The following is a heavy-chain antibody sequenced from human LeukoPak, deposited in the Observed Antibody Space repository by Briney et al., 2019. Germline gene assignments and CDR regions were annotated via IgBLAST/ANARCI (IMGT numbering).Heavy chain of an antibody. V-gene: IGHV3-53*01. CDR1: GFSVSSNY. J-gene: IGHJ4*02. D-gene: IGHD3-22*01. CDR3: ARAESYDSPGDY. Sequence: GGSLRLSCAASGFSVSSNYMSWVRQARGEGLEWVSVIYSGGSTYYADSVKGRFTISRDNSKNTLYLQMNSLRAEDTAVYYCARAESYDSPGDYWGQGTLVTVSS. CDR2: IYSGGST.